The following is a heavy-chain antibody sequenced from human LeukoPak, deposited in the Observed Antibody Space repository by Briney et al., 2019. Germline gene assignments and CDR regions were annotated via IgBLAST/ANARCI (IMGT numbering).Heavy chain of an antibody. V-gene: IGHV4-59*08. CDR3: ARRKWVQQPAFDY. D-gene: IGHD2-8*01. CDR1: GGSISSYY. Sequence: SETLSLTCTVSGGSISSYYWSWLRQPPGKGLEWIGYIYYSGSTNYNPSLKSRVTISVDTSKNQFSLKLSSVTAADTAVYYCARRKWVQQPAFDYWGQGTLVTVSS. CDR2: IYYSGST. J-gene: IGHJ4*02.